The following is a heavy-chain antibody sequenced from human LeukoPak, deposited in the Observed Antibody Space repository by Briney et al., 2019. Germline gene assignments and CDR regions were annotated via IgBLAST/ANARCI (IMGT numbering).Heavy chain of an antibody. D-gene: IGHD3-10*01. Sequence: GGSLRLSCAASGFTFSSYSMNWVRQAPGKGLEWVSYISSSSSTIYYADSVKGRFTISRDNAKNSLYLQMNSLRAEDTAVYYCARSLREGPMVRGVIDYWGQGTLVTVSS. CDR1: GFTFSSYS. J-gene: IGHJ4*02. V-gene: IGHV3-48*04. CDR2: ISSSSSTI. CDR3: ARSLREGPMVRGVIDY.